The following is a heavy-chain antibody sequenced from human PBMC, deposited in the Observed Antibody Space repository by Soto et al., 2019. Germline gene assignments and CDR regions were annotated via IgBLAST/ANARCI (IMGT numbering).Heavy chain of an antibody. D-gene: IGHD3-3*01. CDR2: IYWDDDK. CDR1: GFSLTTSGVG. CDR3: AHRVLRTVFGLVTTTAIYFDF. J-gene: IGHJ4*02. V-gene: IGHV2-5*02. Sequence: QITLNESGPTVVRPTETLTLTCRFSGFSLTTSGVGVGWIRQSPGKAPEWLALIYWDDDKRYSASLKRRLTITKDTSKNHVVLTVSDLDPTDTATYYCAHRVLRTVFGLVTTTAIYFDFWGQGTPVAVSS.